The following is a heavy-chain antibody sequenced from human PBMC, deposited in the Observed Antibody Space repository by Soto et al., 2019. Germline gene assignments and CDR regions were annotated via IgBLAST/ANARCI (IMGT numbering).Heavy chain of an antibody. Sequence: EVPLLESGGDLVQPGGSLRLSCVASGFDFSNYVVTWVRQAQGKGLEWVSSISRSSSVIYYADSVKGRFIISRDNSKNTLYLQMNSLRAEDTARYYCAKDPNGDYIGAFDDWGQGTLVTVSS. CDR3: AKDPNGDYIGAFDD. V-gene: IGHV3-23*01. CDR2: ISRSSSVI. J-gene: IGHJ4*02. D-gene: IGHD4-17*01. CDR1: GFDFSNYV.